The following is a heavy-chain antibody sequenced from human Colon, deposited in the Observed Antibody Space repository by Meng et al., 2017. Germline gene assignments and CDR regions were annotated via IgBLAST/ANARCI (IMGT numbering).Heavy chain of an antibody. CDR1: GASVSSGNYY. CDR2: ISNSGST. CDR3: ARDDTGRLDY. V-gene: IGHV4-61*01. Sequence: QVHLQESGPGLVRPSGTLSLTCTVSGASVSSGNYYWSWIRQPPGKGLEWIGYISNSGSTHYNPSLKSQVTMSLDTSKNQFSLKLSSLTAADTAVYYCARDDTGRLDYWGQGTLVTVSS. D-gene: IGHD3-10*01. J-gene: IGHJ4*02.